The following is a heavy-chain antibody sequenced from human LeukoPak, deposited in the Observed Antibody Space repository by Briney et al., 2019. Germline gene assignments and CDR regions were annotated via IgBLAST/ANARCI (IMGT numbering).Heavy chain of an antibody. CDR3: ARISPSGSLTYHGMDV. CDR2: INPNSGDT. CDR1: GYIFNGFY. V-gene: IGHV1-2*02. J-gene: IGHJ6*02. D-gene: IGHD3-10*01. Sequence: ASVKVSCKASGYIFNGFYSHWVRQAPGQGLEWMGWINPNSGDTNYAQKFQGRVTMTRDTSISTAYMELSRLRSDDTAVYYCARISPSGSLTYHGMDVWGQGTTVTVSS.